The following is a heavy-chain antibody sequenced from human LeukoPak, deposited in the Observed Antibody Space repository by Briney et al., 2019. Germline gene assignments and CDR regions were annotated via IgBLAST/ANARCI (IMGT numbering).Heavy chain of an antibody. V-gene: IGHV1-18*01. J-gene: IGHJ3*02. D-gene: IGHD3-10*01. CDR3: ARSITMVRPGAFDI. CDR2: ISAYNGNT. Sequence: GASVKVSCKASGYTFTSYGISWVRQAPGQGLEWMGWISAYNGNTNYAQKFQGRVTMTTDTSTSTAYMELKSLRSDDTAVYYCARSITMVRPGAFDIWGQGTMVTVSS. CDR1: GYTFTSYG.